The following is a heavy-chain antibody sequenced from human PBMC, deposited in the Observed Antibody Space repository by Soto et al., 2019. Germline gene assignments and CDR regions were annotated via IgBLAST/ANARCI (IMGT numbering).Heavy chain of an antibody. V-gene: IGHV1-3*01. D-gene: IGHD6-19*01. CDR3: ARDQRSSSGWPDAFDI. CDR1: GYTFTSYA. CDR2: TNAGNGNT. J-gene: IGHJ3*02. Sequence: ASVKVSCKASGYTFTSYAMHWVRQAPGQRLEWMGWTNAGNGNTKYSQKFQGRVTITRDTSASTAYMELSSLRSEDTAVYYCARDQRSSSGWPDAFDIWGQGTMVTV.